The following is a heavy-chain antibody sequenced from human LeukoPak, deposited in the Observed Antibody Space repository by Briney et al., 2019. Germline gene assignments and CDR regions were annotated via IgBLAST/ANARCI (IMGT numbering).Heavy chain of an antibody. CDR1: GGTFSSYA. Sequence: ASVKVSCKASGGTFSSYAISWVRQAPGQGLEWMGGIIPIFGTANYARKFQGRVTITADESTSTAYMGLSSLRSEDTAVYYCARRIAVAGSVYFDYWGQGTLVTVSS. D-gene: IGHD6-19*01. V-gene: IGHV1-69*13. CDR3: ARRIAVAGSVYFDY. CDR2: IIPIFGTA. J-gene: IGHJ4*02.